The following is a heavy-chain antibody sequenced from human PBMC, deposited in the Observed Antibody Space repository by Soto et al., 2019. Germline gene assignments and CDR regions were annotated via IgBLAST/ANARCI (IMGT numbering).Heavy chain of an antibody. CDR1: GYRFTDYH. Sequence: GASVKVSCKASGYRFTDYHIHWVRHAPGQGLEWLGRINPKSGGTSTAQKFQGWVTMTRDRSISTVYMELNRMRYDDTAVYFCERGHSTDCSNGVCSFFYNQEMDVWGQGTTVT. J-gene: IGHJ6*02. V-gene: IGHV1-2*04. CDR3: ERGHSTDCSNGVCSFFYNQEMDV. CDR2: INPKSGGT. D-gene: IGHD2-8*01.